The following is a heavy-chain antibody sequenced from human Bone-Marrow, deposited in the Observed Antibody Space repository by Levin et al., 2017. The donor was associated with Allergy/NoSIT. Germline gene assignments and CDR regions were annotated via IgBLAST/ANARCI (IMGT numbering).Heavy chain of an antibody. D-gene: IGHD1-1*01. Sequence: GASVKVSCKASGGTLSNYVISWVRQAPGQGPEWMGGIIPIFRKTDHAQKFQGRLTITADDTTSTAYMELSSLRSEDTAVYYCASVLYNWGSFYYFDYWGQGTLVTVSS. CDR1: GGTLSNYV. V-gene: IGHV1-69*13. J-gene: IGHJ4*02. CDR3: ASVLYNWGSFYYFDY. CDR2: IIPIFRKT.